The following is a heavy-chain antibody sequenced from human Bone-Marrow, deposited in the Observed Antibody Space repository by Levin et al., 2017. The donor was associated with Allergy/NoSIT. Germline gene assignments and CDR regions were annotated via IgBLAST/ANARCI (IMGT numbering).Heavy chain of an antibody. CDR2: IDWDDDK. Sequence: SGPTLVKPTQTLTLTCTFSGFSLSTSGMCVSWIRQPPGKALEWLALIDWDDDKYYSTSLKTRLTISKDTSKNQVVLTMTNMDPVDTATYYCARQSGDCHYGNAFDIWGQGTMVTVSS. J-gene: IGHJ3*02. CDR1: GFSLSTSGMC. CDR3: ARQSGDCHYGNAFDI. D-gene: IGHD2-21*02. V-gene: IGHV2-70*01.